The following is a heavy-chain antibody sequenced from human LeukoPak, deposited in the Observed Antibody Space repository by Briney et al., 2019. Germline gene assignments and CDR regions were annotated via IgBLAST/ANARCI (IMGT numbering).Heavy chain of an antibody. D-gene: IGHD3-22*01. CDR2: IIPIFGTA. V-gene: IGHV1-69*13. Sequence: SVTVSCKASGGIFSRYAISWVRQAPGQGLEWVGGIIPIFGTANYAQKFQGRVTITADESTSTAYMELSSLRSEDTAVYYCARGWDHDSDGRPTAYVYWGQGTLVTVSS. CDR3: ARGWDHDSDGRPTAYVY. J-gene: IGHJ4*02. CDR1: GGIFSRYA.